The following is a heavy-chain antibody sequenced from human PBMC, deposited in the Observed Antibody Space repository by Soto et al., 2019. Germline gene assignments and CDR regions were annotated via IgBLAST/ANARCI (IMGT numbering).Heavy chain of an antibody. V-gene: IGHV1-18*01. D-gene: IGHD5-18*01. Sequence: GASVKVSCKASGYTFTSYGISWVRQAPGQGLEWMGWISAYNGNTNYAQKLQGRVTMTTDTSTSTAYMELRSLRSDDTAVYYCARDRGGTAMASRPIDYWGQGTLVTVSS. CDR3: ARDRGGTAMASRPIDY. J-gene: IGHJ4*02. CDR2: ISAYNGNT. CDR1: GYTFTSYG.